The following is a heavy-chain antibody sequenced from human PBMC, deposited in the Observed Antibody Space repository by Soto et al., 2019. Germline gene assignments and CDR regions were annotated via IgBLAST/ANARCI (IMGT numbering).Heavy chain of an antibody. Sequence: EVQLLESGGGLVQPGGSLRLSCAASGFTFSSYAMSWVRQAPGKGLEWVSAISGSGGSTYYADSVKGRFTISRDNSKNTLYLQMNSLRAEDTAVYYCAKVAGNCGGDCPLPDYWGQGTLVTVSS. CDR1: GFTFSSYA. J-gene: IGHJ4*02. V-gene: IGHV3-23*01. D-gene: IGHD2-21*02. CDR2: ISGSGGST. CDR3: AKVAGNCGGDCPLPDY.